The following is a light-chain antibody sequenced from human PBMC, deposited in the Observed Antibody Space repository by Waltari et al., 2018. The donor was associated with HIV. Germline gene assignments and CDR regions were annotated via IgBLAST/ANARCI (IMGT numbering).Light chain of an antibody. CDR2: GKN. CDR1: SLRTFY. V-gene: IGLV3-19*01. J-gene: IGLJ2*01. Sequence: SSELTQDPTVSVALGHSVTITCRGDSLRTFYASWYQQKPGQAPILVIYGKNYRPSGIPDRFSGSSSVNTASLTITGAQAEEVVEYFCNSRDSSVNDVVFGGGTKLTVL. CDR3: NSRDSSVNDVV.